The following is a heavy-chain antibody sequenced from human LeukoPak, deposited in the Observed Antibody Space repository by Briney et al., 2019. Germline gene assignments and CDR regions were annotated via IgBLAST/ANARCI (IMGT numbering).Heavy chain of an antibody. J-gene: IGHJ4*02. V-gene: IGHV1-8*01. CDR1: GYTFTSYD. Sequence: GASVKVSCKASGYTFTSYDVHWVRQATGQGLEGMGWLNPNSGNTGYSQKFQGRVTMTRNTSTSTVYMELSSLRAEDTAVYYCAKGTAYSSGWFNGYYFDYWGQGTLVTVSS. D-gene: IGHD6-19*01. CDR2: LNPNSGNT. CDR3: AKGTAYSSGWFNGYYFDY.